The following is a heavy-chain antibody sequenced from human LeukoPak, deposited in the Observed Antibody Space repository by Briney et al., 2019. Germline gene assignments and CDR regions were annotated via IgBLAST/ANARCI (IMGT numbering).Heavy chain of an antibody. CDR2: IYYSGST. V-gene: IGHV4-39*01. CDR1: GGSISSSSYY. J-gene: IGHJ5*02. Sequence: SETLSLTCTVSGGSISSSSYYWGWIRQPPGKGLEWIGSIYYSGSTYYNPSLKSRVTISVDTSKNQFSLKLSSVTAADTAVYYCAKNGQSGFSFDPWGQGTLVTVSS. D-gene: IGHD3-3*01. CDR3: AKNGQSGFSFDP.